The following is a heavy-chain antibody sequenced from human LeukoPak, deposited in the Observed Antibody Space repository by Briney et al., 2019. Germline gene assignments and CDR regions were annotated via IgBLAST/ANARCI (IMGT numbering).Heavy chain of an antibody. CDR1: GFTFSDYY. V-gene: IGHV3-11*05. D-gene: IGHD1-14*01. Sequence: KPGGSLRLSCAASGFTFSDYYMNWIRQAPGKGLEWVSYISGSSSYTNHADSVKGRFTISRDNAKNSLYLQMNSLRAEDTAVYYCARADRSLGIDYWGQGTLVTVSS. CDR3: ARADRSLGIDY. CDR2: ISGSSSYT. J-gene: IGHJ4*02.